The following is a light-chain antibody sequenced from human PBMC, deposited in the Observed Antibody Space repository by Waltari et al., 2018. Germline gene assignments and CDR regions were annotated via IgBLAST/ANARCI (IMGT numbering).Light chain of an antibody. CDR3: QQYTKWPLT. CDR2: GAS. CDR1: QSVSSS. Sequence: EIVLTQSPATLSLSPGERATLSCRASQSVSSSLAWYQQKPGQAPRLLIYGASSRATGIPDRFSGSGSWTVFTLTISSLEPEYFAVYYCQQYTKWPLTFGGGTKVEIK. V-gene: IGKV3-15*01. J-gene: IGKJ4*01.